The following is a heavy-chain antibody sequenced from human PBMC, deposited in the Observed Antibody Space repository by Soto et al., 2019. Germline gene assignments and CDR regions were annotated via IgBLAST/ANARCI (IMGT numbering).Heavy chain of an antibody. D-gene: IGHD3-16*01. CDR1: GGSISSGDYY. CDR3: ARGPLSTASSYYFDY. Sequence: PSETLSLTCTVFGGSISSGDYYWSWIRQPPGKGLEWIGYIYYSGSTYYNPSLKSRVTISVDTSKNQFSLKLSSVTAADTAVYYCARGPLSTASSYYFDYWGQGTLVTVSS. J-gene: IGHJ4*02. V-gene: IGHV4-30-4*02. CDR2: IYYSGST.